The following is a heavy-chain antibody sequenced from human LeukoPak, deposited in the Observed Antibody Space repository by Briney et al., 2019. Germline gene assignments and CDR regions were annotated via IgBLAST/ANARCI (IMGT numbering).Heavy chain of an antibody. CDR3: ARGGDIAAAGTAAFDI. J-gene: IGHJ3*02. CDR1: GYSFTSYW. Sequence: GESLKISCKGSGYSFTSYWIGWVRQMPGKGLEWMGIIYPGDSDTRYSPSFQGQVTISAVKSISTAYLQWSSLKASDTAMYYCARGGDIAAAGTAAFDIWGQGTMVTVSS. V-gene: IGHV5-51*01. CDR2: IYPGDSDT. D-gene: IGHD6-13*01.